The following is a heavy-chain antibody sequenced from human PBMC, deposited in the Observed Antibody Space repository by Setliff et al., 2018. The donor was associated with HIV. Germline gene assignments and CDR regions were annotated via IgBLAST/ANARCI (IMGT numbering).Heavy chain of an antibody. D-gene: IGHD3-22*01. CDR3: ARYDMPSSGSSGYYYDS. J-gene: IGHJ5*01. Sequence: TSETLSLTCTVSGGSINSGNNYWSWIRQHPGKGLEWIGFIYYSGTTYYNPSLKSRVTISVDTSKNQFSLKLNSVTAADTAVYYCARYDMPSSGSSGYYYDSWGQGTLVTVSS. V-gene: IGHV4-31*03. CDR2: IYYSGTT. CDR1: GGSINSGNNY.